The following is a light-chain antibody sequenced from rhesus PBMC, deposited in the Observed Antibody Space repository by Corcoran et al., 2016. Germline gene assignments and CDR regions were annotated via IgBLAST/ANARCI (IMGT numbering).Light chain of an antibody. CDR2: RVS. V-gene: IGKV2-65*01. Sequence: DVVMTQSPLSLPITPGQPASISCRSSQSLVHSNGNTSLSWYQQKPGQPQKGLLLRVSTRDSGVPERFSGMGTVTEFNLKISRGEAADVSVYYCEQSPYIPLNFGGGTKVEIK. J-gene: IGKJ4*01. CDR1: QSLVHSNGNTS. CDR3: EQSPYIPLN.